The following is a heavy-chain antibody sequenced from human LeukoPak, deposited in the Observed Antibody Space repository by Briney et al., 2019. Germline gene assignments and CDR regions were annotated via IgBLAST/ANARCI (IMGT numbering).Heavy chain of an antibody. CDR2: IRYDGSNK. J-gene: IGHJ2*01. Sequence: PGGSLRLSCAASGFTFSSNGMHWVRQAPGRGLEWVAFIRYDGSNKYYADSVKGRFTISRDNSKNTLYLQMNSLRAEDTAVYYCAKDGPKLRFLEWLLRNWYFDLWGRGTLVTVSS. D-gene: IGHD3-3*01. CDR1: GFTFSSNG. V-gene: IGHV3-30*02. CDR3: AKDGPKLRFLEWLLRNWYFDL.